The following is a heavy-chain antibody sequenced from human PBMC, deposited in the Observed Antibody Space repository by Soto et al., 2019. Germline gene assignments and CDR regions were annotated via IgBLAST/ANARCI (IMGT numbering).Heavy chain of an antibody. D-gene: IGHD6-6*01. CDR2: ISSSGSTI. J-gene: IGHJ5*02. CDR3: ARVVYSSFGTNWFDP. CDR1: GFTFSDYY. Sequence: LRLSCAASGFTFSDYYMSWIRQAPGKGPEWVSYISSSGSTIYYADSVKGRFTISRDNAKNSLYLQMNSLRAEDTAVYYCARVVYSSFGTNWFDPWGQGTLVTVSS. V-gene: IGHV3-11*01.